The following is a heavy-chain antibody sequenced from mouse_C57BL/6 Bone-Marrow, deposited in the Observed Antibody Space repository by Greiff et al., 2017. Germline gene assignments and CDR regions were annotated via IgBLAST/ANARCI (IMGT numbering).Heavy chain of an antibody. J-gene: IGHJ4*01. CDR2: LDPENGDT. CDR3: APLVAGGYYAMDD. V-gene: IGHV14-4*01. D-gene: IGHD2-10*02. CDR1: GFNIKDDY. Sequence: EVKLVASGAELVRPGASVQLSCTASGFNIKDDYMPWLKQRPEQGLVWIGWLDPENGDTEYASKFQGKATITADTSSNTASLQLSSLASEDTAVYYCAPLVAGGYYAMDDWGQGTSVTVSS.